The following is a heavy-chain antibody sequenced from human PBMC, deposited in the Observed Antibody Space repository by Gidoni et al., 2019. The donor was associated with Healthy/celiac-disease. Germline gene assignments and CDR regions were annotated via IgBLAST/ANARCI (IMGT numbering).Heavy chain of an antibody. Sequence: EVQLVESGGGLVKPGGSLRLSCAASGFTFSSYSMNWVRQAPGKGLEWVSSISSSSSYIYYADSVKGRFTISRDNAKNSLYLQMNSLRAEDTAVYYCARDLKWLSFYYGMDVWGQGTTVTVSS. V-gene: IGHV3-21*01. CDR3: ARDLKWLSFYYGMDV. CDR1: GFTFSSYS. CDR2: ISSSSSYI. J-gene: IGHJ6*02. D-gene: IGHD3-22*01.